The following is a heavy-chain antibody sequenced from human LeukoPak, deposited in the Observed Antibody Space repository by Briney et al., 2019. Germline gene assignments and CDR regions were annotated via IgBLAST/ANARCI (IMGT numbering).Heavy chain of an antibody. V-gene: IGHV3-33*01. CDR1: GFTFSSYD. CDR2: IWYDGSNK. J-gene: IGHJ5*02. Sequence: GGSLRLSCAASGFTFSSYDMHWVRQAPSQGLEWVGIIWYDGSNKFYADSVKGRFTISRDNSKNTLYLQMNSLRAEDTAVYYCARDGSGWSNWFDPWGQGTLVTVSS. D-gene: IGHD6-19*01. CDR3: ARDGSGWSNWFDP.